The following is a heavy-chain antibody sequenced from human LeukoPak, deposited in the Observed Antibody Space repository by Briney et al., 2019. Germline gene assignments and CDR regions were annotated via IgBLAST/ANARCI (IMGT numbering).Heavy chain of an antibody. Sequence: PWETLSLTCAVYGGSFSGFYWSWIRQPPGKGLEWIGEFNHIGRTHYNPSSRSGVSMSVDTFHNQFSLNMRSVTAPDTAVYNCASGSGWNGALPIWGQGTMVTVSS. J-gene: IGHJ3*02. D-gene: IGHD6-19*01. V-gene: IGHV4-34*01. CDR3: ASGSGWNGALPI. CDR1: GGSFSGFY. CDR2: FNHIGRT.